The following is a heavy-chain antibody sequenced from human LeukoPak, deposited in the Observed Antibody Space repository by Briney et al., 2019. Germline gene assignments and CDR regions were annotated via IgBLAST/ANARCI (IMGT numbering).Heavy chain of an antibody. CDR2: NYHSGST. D-gene: IGHD3-3*02. J-gene: IGHJ5*02. V-gene: IGHV4-4*01. Sequence: SETLSLTCAVSGGPISSINWWNWVRQPPGKGLEWVGQNYHSGSTNYNPSLKSRVTISVDKSKNQFSLKPSDLTAPDTALYCCASLAIFGVVEPFDPWGQGTLVTVSS. CDR3: ASLAIFGVVEPFDP. CDR1: GGPISSINW.